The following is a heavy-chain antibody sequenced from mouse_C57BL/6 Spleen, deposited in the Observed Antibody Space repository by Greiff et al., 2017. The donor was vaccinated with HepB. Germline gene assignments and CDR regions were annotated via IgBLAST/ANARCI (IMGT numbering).Heavy chain of an antibody. Sequence: EVQLKESGGDLVKPGGSLKLSCAASGFTFSSYGMSWVRQTPDKRLEWVATISSGGSYTYYPDSVKGRFTISRDNAKNTLYLQMSSLKSEDTAMYYCARHITTVVGYYAMDYWGQGTSVTVSS. D-gene: IGHD1-1*01. V-gene: IGHV5-6*01. CDR1: GFTFSSYG. CDR2: ISSGGSYT. J-gene: IGHJ4*01. CDR3: ARHITTVVGYYAMDY.